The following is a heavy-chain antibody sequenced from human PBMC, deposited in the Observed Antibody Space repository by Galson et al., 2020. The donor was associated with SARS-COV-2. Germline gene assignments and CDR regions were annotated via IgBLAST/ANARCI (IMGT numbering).Heavy chain of an antibody. CDR3: ARDRGFYYFGF. D-gene: IGHD2-15*01. Sequence: GESLKISCAASGFTFSSYALHWVPQAPGKGLEWVAVISYDGSNKYYADSVKCRFNISRDNPKNTLYLQKNSRGAEDTGVYYCARDRGFYYFGFWGQGTLVTVSS. J-gene: IGHJ4*02. CDR1: GFTFSSYA. CDR2: ISYDGSNK. V-gene: IGHV3-30*01.